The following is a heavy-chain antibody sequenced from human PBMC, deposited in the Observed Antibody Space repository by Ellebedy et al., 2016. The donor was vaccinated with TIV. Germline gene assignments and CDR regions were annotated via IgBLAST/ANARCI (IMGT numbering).Heavy chain of an antibody. J-gene: IGHJ4*02. D-gene: IGHD5-18*01. CDR2: ISSTSYYI. CDR1: GFTLGTYS. CDR3: AREVYYGYTYGYSDY. Sequence: GESLKISCEVSGFTLGTYSMNWVRQAPGKGLEWVSSISSTSYYIYYADSVRGRFTISRDNAKNSLYLQMNSLRAEDTAVYYCAREVYYGYTYGYSDYWGQGTLVTVSS. V-gene: IGHV3-21*01.